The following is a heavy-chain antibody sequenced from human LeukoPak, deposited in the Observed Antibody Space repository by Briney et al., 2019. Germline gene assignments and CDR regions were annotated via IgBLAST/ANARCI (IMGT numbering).Heavy chain of an antibody. Sequence: SQTLSLTCAVSGGSISSGGYYWSWIRQHPGKGLEWIGYIYYSGSTYYNPSLKSRVTISVDTSKNQFSLKLSSVTAADTAVYYCALRIAARFDYWGQGTLVTVSS. CDR3: ALRIAARFDY. J-gene: IGHJ4*02. D-gene: IGHD6-6*01. CDR2: IYYSGST. CDR1: GGSISSGGYY. V-gene: IGHV4-31*11.